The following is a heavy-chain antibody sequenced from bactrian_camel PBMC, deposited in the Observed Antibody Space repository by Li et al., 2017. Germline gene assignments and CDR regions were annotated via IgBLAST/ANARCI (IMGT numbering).Heavy chain of an antibody. CDR1: STHVYSSSC. J-gene: IGHJ4*01. D-gene: IGHD7*01. Sequence: VQLVESGGGSVQTGGSLRLTCTASSTHVYSSSCIGWFRQSPGKEREGIAAINTGVGDYVTRYGDSVRGRFSISGDAANNKVYLQMNSLRSEDTATYYCAVGSKWTCAAGSWWQVPFYGDWGQGTQVTVSS. V-gene: IGHV3S54*01. CDR3: AVGSKWTCAAGSWWQVPFYGD. CDR2: INTGVGDYVT.